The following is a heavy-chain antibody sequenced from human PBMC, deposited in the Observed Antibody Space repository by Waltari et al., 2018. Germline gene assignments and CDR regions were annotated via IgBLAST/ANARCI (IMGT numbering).Heavy chain of an antibody. CDR1: GYSISSGYY. V-gene: IGHV4-38-2*02. Sequence: QVQLQESGPGLVKPSETLSLTCTVSGYSISSGYYWGWIRQPPGKGLEWIGSIYHSGSTYYNPSLKSRVTISVDTSKNQFSRKLSSVTAADTAVYYCASRNSSGWYNYFDYWGQGTLVTVSS. CDR2: IYHSGST. D-gene: IGHD6-19*01. CDR3: ASRNSSGWYNYFDY. J-gene: IGHJ4*02.